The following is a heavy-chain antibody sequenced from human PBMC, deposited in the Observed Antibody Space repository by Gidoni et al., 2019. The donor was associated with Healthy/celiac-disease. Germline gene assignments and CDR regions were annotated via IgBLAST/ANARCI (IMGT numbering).Heavy chain of an antibody. D-gene: IGHD6-19*01. Sequence: GSTNYNPSLKSRVTISVDTSKNQFSLKLSSVTAADTAVYYCARTPGPRIAVAGLPSLHYYYYYGMDVWGQGTTVTVSS. J-gene: IGHJ6*02. CDR2: GST. CDR3: ARTPGPRIAVAGLPSLHYYYYYGMDV. V-gene: IGHV4-4*09.